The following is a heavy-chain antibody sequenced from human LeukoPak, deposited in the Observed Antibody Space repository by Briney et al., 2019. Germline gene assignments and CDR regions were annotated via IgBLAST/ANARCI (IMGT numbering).Heavy chain of an antibody. CDR3: ASDHRRLSDYYGSGSYYNRGWFDP. J-gene: IGHJ5*02. CDR1: GGSISSSTYY. D-gene: IGHD3-10*01. Sequence: SETLSLTCTVSGGSISSSTYYWGWIRQPPGQGLEWIGSIYYSGSTYYNPSLKSRVTVSVDTSKNQFSLKLSSVTAADTAVYYCASDHRRLSDYYGSGSYYNRGWFDPWGQGTLVTVSS. CDR2: IYYSGST. V-gene: IGHV4-39*07.